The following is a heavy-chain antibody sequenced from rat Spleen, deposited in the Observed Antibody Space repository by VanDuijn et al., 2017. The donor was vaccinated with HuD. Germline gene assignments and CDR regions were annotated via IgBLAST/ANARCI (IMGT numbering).Heavy chain of an antibody. CDR1: GYSITSNY. Sequence: EVQLQESGPGLVKPSQSLSLTCSVTGYSITSNYWGWIRKFPGNKMEWIGHISYSGSTSYNPSLKSRIPITRDTSKNQFFLQLNSVTTEDTATYYCARTYYGYTYRVMDAWGQGASVTVSS. V-gene: IGHV3-1*01. CDR2: ISYSGST. CDR3: ARTYYGYTYRVMDA. D-gene: IGHD1-9*01. J-gene: IGHJ4*01.